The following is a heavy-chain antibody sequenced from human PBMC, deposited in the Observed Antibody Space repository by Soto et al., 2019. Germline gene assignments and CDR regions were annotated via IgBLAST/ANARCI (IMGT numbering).Heavy chain of an antibody. D-gene: IGHD3-22*01. J-gene: IGHJ1*01. CDR2: IYYSGST. CDR3: ARDSYDRRSFQH. CDR1: GGSINSGGYY. V-gene: IGHV4-31*03. Sequence: SETLSLTCTVSGGSINSGGYYWSWIRQHPGKGLEWIGYIYYSGSTYYNPSLKSRVTMSVDTSKNQFSLRLSSVTAADTAVYYCARDSYDRRSFQHWGQGTLVTVSS.